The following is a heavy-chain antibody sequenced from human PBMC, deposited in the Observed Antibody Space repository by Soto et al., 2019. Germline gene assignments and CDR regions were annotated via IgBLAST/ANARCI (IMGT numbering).Heavy chain of an antibody. V-gene: IGHV3-30*18. CDR1: GFTFSSYG. CDR2: ISYDGSNK. D-gene: IGHD6-19*01. J-gene: IGHJ5*02. Sequence: QVQLVESGGGVVQPGRSLRLSCAASGFTFSSYGMHWVRQAPGKGLEWVAVISYDGSNKYYADSVKGRFTISRDNSKNTVSLQMYSLRAEDRAVYYCAKDGWYSSGYVGHWGQGTLVMVSS. CDR3: AKDGWYSSGYVGH.